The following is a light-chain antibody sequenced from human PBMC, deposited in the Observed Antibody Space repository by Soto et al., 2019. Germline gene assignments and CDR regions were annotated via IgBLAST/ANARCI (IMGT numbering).Light chain of an antibody. J-gene: IGLJ1*01. Sequence: SYVLTQPPSVSVAPGQTARISCGGYNIGSKSVHWYQQRPGQAPVLVVYDDSDRPPGIPERFSGSNSGNTATLTISRVEAGDEADYYCQVWDTSGDHEVFGTGTKLTVL. V-gene: IGLV3-21*02. CDR2: DDS. CDR1: NIGSKS. CDR3: QVWDTSGDHEV.